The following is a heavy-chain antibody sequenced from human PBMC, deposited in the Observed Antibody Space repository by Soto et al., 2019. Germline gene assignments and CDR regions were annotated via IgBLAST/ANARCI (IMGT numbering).Heavy chain of an antibody. CDR2: IYYSGST. Sequence: SETLSLTCTVSGGSISSGGYYWSWIRQHPGKGLEWIGYIYYSGSTYYNPSLKSRVTISVDTSKSQFSLKLSSVTAADTAVYYCAGTVTFRFDYWGQGTLVTVSS. CDR3: AGTVTFRFDY. J-gene: IGHJ4*02. D-gene: IGHD4-17*01. V-gene: IGHV4-31*03. CDR1: GGSISSGGYY.